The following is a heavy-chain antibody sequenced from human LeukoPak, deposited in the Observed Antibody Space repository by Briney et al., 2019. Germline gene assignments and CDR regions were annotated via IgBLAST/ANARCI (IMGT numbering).Heavy chain of an antibody. CDR1: GFTFSSYA. D-gene: IGHD5-12*01. Sequence: GGSLRLSCAASGFTFSSYAMSWVRQAPGKGLEWVSAISGSGGSTYYADSVKGRFTISRDNARKSLYLQMNSLRAEDTAVYYCARATRGGYDGYFDYWGQGTLVTVSS. CDR3: ARATRGGYDGYFDY. J-gene: IGHJ4*02. CDR2: ISGSGGST. V-gene: IGHV3-23*01.